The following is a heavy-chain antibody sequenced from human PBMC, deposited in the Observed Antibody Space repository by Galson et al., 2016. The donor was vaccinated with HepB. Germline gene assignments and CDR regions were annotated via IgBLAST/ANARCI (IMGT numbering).Heavy chain of an antibody. Sequence: SLRLSCAASDFTLSFYWMGWVRQAPGKGLEWVATIKGDGTQKRYVDSVEGRFTLSRGNAENSMFLQMDSLRVEDTALYYCARLHWGASSDWGQGTLVTVSS. D-gene: IGHD7-27*01. J-gene: IGHJ4*02. V-gene: IGHV3-7*01. CDR1: DFTLSFYW. CDR2: IKGDGTQK. CDR3: ARLHWGASSD.